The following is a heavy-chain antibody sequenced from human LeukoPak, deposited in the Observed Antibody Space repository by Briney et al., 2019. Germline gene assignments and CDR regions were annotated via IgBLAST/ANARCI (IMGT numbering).Heavy chain of an antibody. V-gene: IGHV4-4*07. J-gene: IGHJ5*02. Sequence: PSETLSLACTVSGGSISSYYWSWIRRPAGKGLEWVGRIYTSGSTNYNPSLKSRVTMSVDTSKNQFSLKLSSVTAADTAVYYCARVMVRGVIWSWFDPWGQGTLVTVSS. CDR3: ARVMVRGVIWSWFDP. CDR2: IYTSGST. D-gene: IGHD3-10*01. CDR1: GGSISSYY.